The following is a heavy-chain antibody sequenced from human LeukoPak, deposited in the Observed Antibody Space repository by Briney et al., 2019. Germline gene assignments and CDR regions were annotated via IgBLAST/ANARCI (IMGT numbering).Heavy chain of an antibody. CDR2: IYHSGST. J-gene: IGHJ2*01. Sequence: SQTLSLTCTVSGASISSGDYHWSWIRQPPGKALEWIGFIYHSGSTNYNPSLTSRVTISTDTSKNQFSLKLSSVTAADTAVYYCARVRSSSSLSPWYFDLWGRGTLVTVSS. CDR3: ARVRSSSSLSPWYFDL. D-gene: IGHD6-13*01. V-gene: IGHV4-61*08. CDR1: GASISSGDYH.